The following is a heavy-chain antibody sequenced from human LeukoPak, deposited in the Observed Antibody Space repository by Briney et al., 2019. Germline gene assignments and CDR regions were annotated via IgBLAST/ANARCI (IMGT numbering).Heavy chain of an antibody. J-gene: IGHJ3*02. D-gene: IGHD2-2*01. CDR2: INHSGST. CDR1: GGSFSGYY. Sequence: SETLSLTSAVYGGSFSGYYWSWIRQPPGKGLEWIGEINHSGSTNYNPSLKSRVTISVDTSKNQFSLKLSSVTAADTAVYYCAREGYCSSTSCHDPDAFDIWGQGTMVTVSS. CDR3: AREGYCSSTSCHDPDAFDI. V-gene: IGHV4-34*01.